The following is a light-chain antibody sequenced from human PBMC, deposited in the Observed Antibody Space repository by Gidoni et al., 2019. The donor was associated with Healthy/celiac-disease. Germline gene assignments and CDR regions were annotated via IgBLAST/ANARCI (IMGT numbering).Light chain of an antibody. J-gene: IGKJ5*01. CDR1: QSVSSY. Sequence: EIVLTKSPATLSLSPGERATGSRRASQSVSSYLAWYQQKPGQAPRLLIYDASNRATGIPARFSGSGSGTYVTVTISSLEPEDFEVYYCQQRSNWAPITFGQGTRLEIK. CDR2: DAS. CDR3: QQRSNWAPIT. V-gene: IGKV3-11*01.